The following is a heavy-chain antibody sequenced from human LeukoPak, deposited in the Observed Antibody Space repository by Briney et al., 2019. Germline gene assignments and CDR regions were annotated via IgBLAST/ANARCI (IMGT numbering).Heavy chain of an antibody. V-gene: IGHV3-53*01. J-gene: IGHJ4*02. CDR3: ARDRDSGSRLFDY. D-gene: IGHD1-26*01. CDR1: GFTVSSNY. Sequence: GGSLRLSCAASGFTVSSNYMSWVRQAPGKGLEWVSVIYSGGSTYYADSVKGRFTISRDNSKNTLYLQMNSLRAEDTAVYYCARDRDSGSRLFDYWGQGTLVTLSS. CDR2: IYSGGST.